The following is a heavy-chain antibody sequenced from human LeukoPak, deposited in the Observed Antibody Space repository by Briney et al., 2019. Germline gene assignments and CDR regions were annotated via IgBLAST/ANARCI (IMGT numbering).Heavy chain of an antibody. D-gene: IGHD6-19*01. CDR3: ARLIAVAGEPGDYYFDY. Sequence: PSETLSLTCTVSGGSISSYYWSWIRQPPGKGLEWIGYIYYSGSTNYNPSLKSRVTISVDTSKNQFSLKLSSVTAADTAVYYCARLIAVAGEPGDYYFDYWGQGTLVTVSS. CDR1: GGSISSYY. CDR2: IYYSGST. V-gene: IGHV4-59*08. J-gene: IGHJ4*02.